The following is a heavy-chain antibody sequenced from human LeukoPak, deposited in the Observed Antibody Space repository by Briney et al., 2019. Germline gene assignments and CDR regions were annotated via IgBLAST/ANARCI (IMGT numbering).Heavy chain of an antibody. D-gene: IGHD1-26*01. CDR3: ARVIRSGSPTDAFDI. CDR2: INPNSGGT. CDR1: GYTFTGYY. Sequence: ASVKVSCKASGYTFTGYYMHWVRQAPGQGLEWMGWINPNSGGTNYAQKFQGRVTMTRDTSISTAYMELGRLRSDDTAVYYCARVIRSGSPTDAFDIWGQGTMVTVSS. J-gene: IGHJ3*02. V-gene: IGHV1-2*02.